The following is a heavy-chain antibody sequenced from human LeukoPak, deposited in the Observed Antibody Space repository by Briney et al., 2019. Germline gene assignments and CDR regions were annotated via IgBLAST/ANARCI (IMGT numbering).Heavy chain of an antibody. CDR1: GFSFSSDW. J-gene: IGHJ4*02. V-gene: IGHV3-74*01. Sequence: PGGSLRLSCAASGFSFSSDWMHWVRQVPGEGLVWVSRINSDGTSTAYADSVKGRFTISRDNAKNTLYLQMSSLRVEDTAVYYCGRALGSPLDYWGQGTLVTVSA. CDR3: GRALGSPLDY. CDR2: INSDGTST. D-gene: IGHD1-26*01.